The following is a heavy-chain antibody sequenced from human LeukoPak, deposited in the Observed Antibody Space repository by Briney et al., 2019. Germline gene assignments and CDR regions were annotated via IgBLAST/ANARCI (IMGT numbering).Heavy chain of an antibody. Sequence: GESLKISCKGSGYSFTSYWIGWVRQTPGKGLEWMGIIYPGDSDTRYSPSFQGQVTISADKSISTAYLQWSNLKASDTAMYYCARLSYDFWSGYKSMPNWFDPWGQGTLVTVSS. J-gene: IGHJ5*02. CDR3: ARLSYDFWSGYKSMPNWFDP. CDR2: IYPGDSDT. CDR1: GYSFTSYW. V-gene: IGHV5-51*01. D-gene: IGHD3-3*01.